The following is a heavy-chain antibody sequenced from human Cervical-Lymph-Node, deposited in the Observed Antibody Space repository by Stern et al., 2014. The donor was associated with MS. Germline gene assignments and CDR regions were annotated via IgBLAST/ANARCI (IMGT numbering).Heavy chain of an antibody. CDR3: ARDSSKGGSNY. CDR1: GFTFSSYG. CDR2: IWYDGSNK. J-gene: IGHJ4*02. D-gene: IGHD2-2*01. Sequence: DQLVESGGGVVQPGRSLRLACAASGFTFSSYGMHWVRQAPDKGLEWVAVIWYDGSNKYYADSVKGRFTISRDNSKNTLYLQMNSLRAEDTAVYYCARDSSKGGSNYWGQGTLVTVSS. V-gene: IGHV3-33*01.